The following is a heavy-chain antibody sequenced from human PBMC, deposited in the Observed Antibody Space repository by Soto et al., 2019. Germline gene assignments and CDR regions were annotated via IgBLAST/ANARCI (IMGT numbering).Heavy chain of an antibody. V-gene: IGHV1-69*13. CDR1: GGTFSSYA. CDR2: IIPIFGTA. Sequence: SVKVSCKASGGTFSSYAISWVRQAPGQGLEWMGGIIPIFGTANYAQKFQGRVTITADESTGTAYMELSSLRSEDTAVYYCAREAGRRIAAAGTWYYGMDVWGQGTTVTVSS. D-gene: IGHD6-13*01. J-gene: IGHJ6*02. CDR3: AREAGRRIAAAGTWYYGMDV.